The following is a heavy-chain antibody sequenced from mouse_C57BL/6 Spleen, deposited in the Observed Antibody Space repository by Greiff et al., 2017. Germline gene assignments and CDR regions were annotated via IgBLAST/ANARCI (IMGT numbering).Heavy chain of an antibody. D-gene: IGHD2-2*01. J-gene: IGHJ1*03. V-gene: IGHV1-52*01. Sequence: QVQLQPPGAELVRPGSSVKLSCKASGYTFTSYWMHWVKQRPIQGLECIGNIDPSDSETHSNQKFKDKATLTVDKSSSTAYMQLSSLTSEDSAVYYCARPIYDGYDEWYFDVWGTGTTVTVSS. CDR2: IDPSDSET. CDR1: GYTFTSYW. CDR3: ARPIYDGYDEWYFDV.